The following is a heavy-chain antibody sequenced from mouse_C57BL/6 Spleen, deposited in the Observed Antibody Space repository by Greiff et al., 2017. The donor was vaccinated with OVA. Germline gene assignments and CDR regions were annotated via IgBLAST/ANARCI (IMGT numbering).Heavy chain of an antibody. CDR2: INPGSGGT. CDR3: ARRGSSGYGLNY. V-gene: IGHV1-54*01. CDR1: GYAFTNYL. Sequence: VQLKESGAELVRPGTSVKVSCKASGYAFTNYLIEWVKQRPGQGLEWIGVINPGSGGTNYNEKFKGKATLTADKSSSTAYMQLSSLTSEDSAVYFCARRGSSGYGLNYWGQGTTLTVSS. J-gene: IGHJ2*01. D-gene: IGHD3-2*02.